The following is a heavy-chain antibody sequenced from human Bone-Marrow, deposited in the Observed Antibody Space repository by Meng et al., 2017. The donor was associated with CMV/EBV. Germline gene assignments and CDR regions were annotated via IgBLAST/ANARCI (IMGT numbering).Heavy chain of an antibody. J-gene: IGHJ4*02. CDR3: ARTKKALRTIFDY. CDR1: GVSISSSTYY. CDR2: IFYSGST. Sequence: SGVSISSSTYYWGWIRQPPGKGLEWIGNIFYSGSTFYNPSLTSRVTISVDTSKNQFSLKLSSVTAADTALYYCARTKKALRTIFDYWGQGTLVTVSS. V-gene: IGHV4-39*01. D-gene: IGHD2-8*01.